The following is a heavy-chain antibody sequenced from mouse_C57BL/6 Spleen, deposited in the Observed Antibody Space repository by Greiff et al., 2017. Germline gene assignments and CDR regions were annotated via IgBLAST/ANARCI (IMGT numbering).Heavy chain of an antibody. Sequence: QVQLQQPGAELVKPGASVKVSCKASGYTFTSYWMHWVKQRPGKGLEWIGRIHPSDSDTNYNHKFKGKATLKVDKASSTAYMQLSRLNSADSAIYYCARGVTTVSSMDYWGQGTSVTVSS. J-gene: IGHJ4*01. D-gene: IGHD1-1*01. CDR1: GYTFTSYW. CDR3: ARGVTTVSSMDY. CDR2: IHPSDSDT. V-gene: IGHV1-74*01.